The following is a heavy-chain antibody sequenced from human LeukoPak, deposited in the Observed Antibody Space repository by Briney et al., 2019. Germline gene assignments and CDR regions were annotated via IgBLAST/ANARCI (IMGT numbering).Heavy chain of an antibody. D-gene: IGHD3-16*02. J-gene: IGHJ4*02. CDR3: ARGSLS. V-gene: IGHV1-69*05. Sequence: SVKVSCKASGGTFSSYAISWVRQAPGQGLEWMGGIIPVFGKSNYAQRFQGRVTITTDESTSTAYLELSSLRSEDTAVYYCARGSLSWGQGTLVTVSS. CDR1: GGTFSSYA. CDR2: IIPVFGKS.